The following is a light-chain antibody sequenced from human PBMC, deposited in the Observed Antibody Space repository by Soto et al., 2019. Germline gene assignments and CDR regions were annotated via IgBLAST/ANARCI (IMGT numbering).Light chain of an antibody. CDR1: SGHSSYA. V-gene: IGLV4-69*01. J-gene: IGLJ2*01. CDR3: QTWDTGARVV. CDR2: LSSDGSH. Sequence: QSVLTQSPSASASTLSSGHSSYAIAWHQQQPEKGPRYLMKLSSDGSHSKGDGIPDRFSGSSSGAERYLTISSLQSEDEADYYCQTWDTGARVVFGGGTKLTVL.